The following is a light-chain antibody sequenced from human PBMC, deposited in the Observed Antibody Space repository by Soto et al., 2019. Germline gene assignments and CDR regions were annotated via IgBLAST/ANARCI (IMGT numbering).Light chain of an antibody. CDR1: QAIDVY. V-gene: IGKV1-27*01. J-gene: IGKJ4*01. CDR3: QKYNSAPLT. CDR2: AAS. Sequence: DIQVTQSPSSLSASLGDRVTITCRANQAIDVYLAWFQQQPGKVPKLLIYAASALQSGVPSRFSGSGSGTDFTLTISSLQPEHIATYYCQKYNSAPLTFGGGTKVEI.